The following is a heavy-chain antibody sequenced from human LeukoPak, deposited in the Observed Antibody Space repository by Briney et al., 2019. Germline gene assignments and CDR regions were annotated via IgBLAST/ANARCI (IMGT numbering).Heavy chain of an antibody. CDR3: AKLRVGSSGDFDY. CDR1: GGSITTYY. V-gene: IGHV4-59*08. CDR2: IYYSGST. Sequence: PSETLSLTCTVSGGSITTYYWSWVRQPPGKGLEWIGYIYYSGSTNYNPSLKSRVTISVDTSKNQFSLKLSSVTAADTAVYYCAKLRVGSSGDFDYWGQGTLVTVSS. J-gene: IGHJ4*02. D-gene: IGHD2-15*01.